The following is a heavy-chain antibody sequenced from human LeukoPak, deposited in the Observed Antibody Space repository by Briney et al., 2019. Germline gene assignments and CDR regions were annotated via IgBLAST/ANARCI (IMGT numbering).Heavy chain of an antibody. Sequence: GGSLRLFCAASGFTFSNFEFNWVRQAAGKGLEWLSYISSSGSTISYADSVRGRFTFSRDNAKNSVFLLMNNLRAEDTAVYYCARGRYSGYDNWGQGTLVTVSS. CDR3: ARGRYSGYDN. D-gene: IGHD5-12*01. V-gene: IGHV3-48*03. CDR2: ISSSGSTI. CDR1: GFTFSNFE. J-gene: IGHJ4*02.